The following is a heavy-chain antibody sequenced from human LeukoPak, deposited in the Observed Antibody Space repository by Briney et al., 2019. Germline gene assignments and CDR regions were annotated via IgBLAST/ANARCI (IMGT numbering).Heavy chain of an antibody. V-gene: IGHV3-48*03. D-gene: IGHD3-22*01. CDR1: GFTFSSYE. J-gene: IGHJ4*02. CDR2: ISSSGSTI. Sequence: PGGSLRLSCAASGFTFSSYEMNWVRQAPGKGLEWVSYISSSGSTIYYADSVKGRFTISRDNAKNSLYLQMNSLRAEDTAVYYCAREGYDSSGFDYWGQGTLVTVSS. CDR3: AREGYDSSGFDY.